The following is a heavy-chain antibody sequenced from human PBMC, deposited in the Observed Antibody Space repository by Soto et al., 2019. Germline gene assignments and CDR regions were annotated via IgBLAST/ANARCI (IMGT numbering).Heavy chain of an antibody. V-gene: IGHV3-23*01. Sequence: EVQLLESGGGLVQPGGSPRLSCAASGFTFSSYAMSWVRQAPGKGLEWVSAISGSGGSTYYADSVKGRFTISRDNSKNTLYLQMNSLRAEDTAVYYCAKVGYSSSWYLVYWGQGTLVTVSS. D-gene: IGHD6-13*01. CDR3: AKVGYSSSWYLVY. CDR2: ISGSGGST. J-gene: IGHJ4*02. CDR1: GFTFSSYA.